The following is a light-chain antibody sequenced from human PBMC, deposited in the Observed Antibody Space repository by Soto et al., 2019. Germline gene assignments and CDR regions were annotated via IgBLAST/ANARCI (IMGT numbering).Light chain of an antibody. V-gene: IGLV2-14*01. CDR3: SSYTSSTTWV. CDR2: EVS. CDR1: GSDVGFSKF. Sequence: QSVLTQPASVSGSPGQSITISCTGTGSDVGFSKFVSWHQQHPGKAPKLIIYEVSDRPSGVSNRFSGSKSGNTASLTISGLQAEDEADSYCSSYTSSTTWVFGGGTKLTVL. J-gene: IGLJ3*02.